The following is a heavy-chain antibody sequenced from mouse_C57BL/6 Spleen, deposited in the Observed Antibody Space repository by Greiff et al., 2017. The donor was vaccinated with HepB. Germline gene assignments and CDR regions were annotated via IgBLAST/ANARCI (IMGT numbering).Heavy chain of an antibody. CDR2: IDPSDSYT. J-gene: IGHJ4*01. CDR1: GYTFTSYW. D-gene: IGHD2-5*01. CDR3: ARGNYYSNYDYAMDY. V-gene: IGHV1-69*01. Sequence: QVHVKQPGAELVMPGASVKLSCKASGYTFTSYWMHWVKQRPGQGLEWIGEIDPSDSYTNYNQKFKGKSTLTVDKSSSTAYMQLSSLTSEDSAVYYCARGNYYSNYDYAMDYWGQGTSVTVSS.